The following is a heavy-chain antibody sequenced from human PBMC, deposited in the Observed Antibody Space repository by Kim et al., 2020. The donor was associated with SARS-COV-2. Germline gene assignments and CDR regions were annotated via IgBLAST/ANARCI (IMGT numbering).Heavy chain of an antibody. CDR3: ARHYLSSGGSCPFDY. CDR2: IYYSGST. V-gene: IGHV4-39*01. Sequence: SETLSLTCTVSGGSISSSSYYWGWIRQPPGKGLEWIGSIYYSGSTYYNPSLKSRVTISVDTSKNQFSLKLSSVTAADTAVYYCARHYLSSGGSCPFDYWGQGTLVTVSS. D-gene: IGHD2-15*01. CDR1: GGSISSSSYY. J-gene: IGHJ4*02.